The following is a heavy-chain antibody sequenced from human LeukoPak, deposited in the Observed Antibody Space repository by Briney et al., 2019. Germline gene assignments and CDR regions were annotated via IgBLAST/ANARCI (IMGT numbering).Heavy chain of an antibody. V-gene: IGHV3-30*03. CDR1: GFALSTHG. CDR2: FPSDGSNQ. Sequence: GGSLRLSCEASGFALSTHGMHWVRRAPGKGLEWVGVFPSDGSNQNYADSVKGRFTISRDSSRSTLYLQMNNLGAEDTAVYYCARDRDSVGYDLWGLGTLVTVSS. J-gene: IGHJ4*02. D-gene: IGHD3-22*01. CDR3: ARDRDSVGYDL.